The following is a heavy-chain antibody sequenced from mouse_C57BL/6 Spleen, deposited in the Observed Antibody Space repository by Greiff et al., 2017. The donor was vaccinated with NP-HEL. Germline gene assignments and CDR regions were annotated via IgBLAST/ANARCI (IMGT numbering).Heavy chain of an antibody. CDR3: AFYDYLYYAMDY. CDR2: INPSSGYT. J-gene: IGHJ4*01. D-gene: IGHD2-4*01. V-gene: IGHV1-7*01. CDR1: GYTFTSYW. Sequence: VQLQQSGAELAKPGASVKLSCKASGYTFTSYWMHWVKQRPGQGLEWIGYINPSSGYTKYNQKFKDKATLTADKSSSHSYMQLSSLTYEDSAVYYCAFYDYLYYAMDYWGQGTSVTVSS.